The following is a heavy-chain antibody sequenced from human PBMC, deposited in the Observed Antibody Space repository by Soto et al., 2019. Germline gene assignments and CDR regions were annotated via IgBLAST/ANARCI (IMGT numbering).Heavy chain of an antibody. J-gene: IGHJ5*02. Sequence: AASVKVSCKASGGTFSSYAISWVRQAPGQGLEWMGGIIPIFGTANYAQKFQGRVTITADESTSTAYMELSSLRSEDTAVYYCASGIAVAGSGDRWFDPWGQGTLVTVSS. D-gene: IGHD6-19*01. V-gene: IGHV1-69*13. CDR1: GGTFSSYA. CDR2: IIPIFGTA. CDR3: ASGIAVAGSGDRWFDP.